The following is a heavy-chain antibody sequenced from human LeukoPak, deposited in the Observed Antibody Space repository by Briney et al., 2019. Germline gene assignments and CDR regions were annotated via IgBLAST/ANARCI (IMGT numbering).Heavy chain of an antibody. CDR1: GFTFSSSA. D-gene: IGHD6-6*01. J-gene: IGHJ4*02. CDR3: AKGGRIAARPLDY. CDR2: ISGSGGST. Sequence: GGSLRLSCAASGFTFSSSAMSWVRQAPGKGLEWVSAISGSGGSTYYADSVKGRFTISRDNSKNTLYLQMNSLRAEDTAVYYCAKGGRIAARPLDYWGQRTLVTVSS. V-gene: IGHV3-23*01.